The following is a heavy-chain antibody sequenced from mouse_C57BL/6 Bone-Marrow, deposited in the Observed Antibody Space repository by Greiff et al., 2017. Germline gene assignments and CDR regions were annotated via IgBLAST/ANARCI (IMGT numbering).Heavy chain of an antibody. Sequence: QVQLQQSGAELVKPGASVKISCKASGYAFSTYWMNWVKQRAGKGLEWIGQIYPGDGDTNYNGKFKGKATLTADKSSSTAYMQLSSLTSVDSAVYFCARDWDYVDYWGQGTTLTVSS. V-gene: IGHV1-80*01. CDR2: IYPGDGDT. J-gene: IGHJ2*01. D-gene: IGHD4-1*01. CDR1: GYAFSTYW. CDR3: ARDWDYVDY.